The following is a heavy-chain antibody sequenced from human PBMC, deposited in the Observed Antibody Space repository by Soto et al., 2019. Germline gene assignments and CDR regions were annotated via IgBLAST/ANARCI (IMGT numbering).Heavy chain of an antibody. J-gene: IGHJ5*01. CDR3: ARYGRVLRFLEWSRNIHNWFDF. CDR2: IIPIFGTA. Sequence: ASVKVSCKASGGTFSSYAISWVRQAPGQGLEWMGGIIPIFGTANYAQKFQGRVTITADESTSTAYMELSSLRSEDTAVYYCARYGRVLRFLEWSRNIHNWFDFSGQGTLVTVSS. CDR1: GGTFSSYA. D-gene: IGHD3-3*01. V-gene: IGHV1-69*13.